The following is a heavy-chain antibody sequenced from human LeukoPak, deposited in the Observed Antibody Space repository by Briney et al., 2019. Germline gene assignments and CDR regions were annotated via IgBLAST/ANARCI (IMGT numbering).Heavy chain of an antibody. CDR2: IYYRGST. Sequence: PSETLSLTCTVSGGSISSSSYYWGWIRQPPGKGLEWIGSIYYRGSTYYKPSLKSRVTISVDTSTNQFSLKLSSVTAADTAVYYWAARASGGESYGIFVYWGQGTLVTVSS. D-gene: IGHD5-18*01. V-gene: IGHV4-39*07. CDR1: GGSISSSSYY. J-gene: IGHJ4*02. CDR3: AARASGGESYGIFVY.